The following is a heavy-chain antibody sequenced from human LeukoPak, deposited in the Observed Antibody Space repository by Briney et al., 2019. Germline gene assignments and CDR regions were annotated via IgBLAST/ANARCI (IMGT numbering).Heavy chain of an antibody. J-gene: IGHJ4*02. D-gene: IGHD3-22*01. CDR1: GGSISSYY. V-gene: IGHV4-59*01. CDR3: ARVASSGYLYYFDY. Sequence: SETLSLTCTVSGGSISSYYWSWIRQPPGKGLEWIGYIYYSGSTNYNPSLKSRATISVDTSKNQFSLKLSSVTAADTAVYYCARVASSGYLYYFDYWGQGTLVTVSS. CDR2: IYYSGST.